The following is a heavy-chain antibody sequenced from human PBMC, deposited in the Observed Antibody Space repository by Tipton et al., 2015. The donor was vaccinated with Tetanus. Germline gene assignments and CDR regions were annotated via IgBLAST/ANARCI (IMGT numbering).Heavy chain of an antibody. V-gene: IGHV5-10-1*01. CDR2: IDPSDSYT. J-gene: IGHJ3*02. Sequence: VQLVQSGAEVKKPGESLRISCKGSGYSFTSYWISWVRQMPGKGLEWMGRIDPSDSYTNYSPSFQGHVTISADKSISTAYLQWSSLKASDTAMYYCVSPGNDYERSSSAFDIWGQGTMVTVSS. CDR1: GYSFTSYW. CDR3: VSPGNDYERSSSAFDI. D-gene: IGHD4-17*01.